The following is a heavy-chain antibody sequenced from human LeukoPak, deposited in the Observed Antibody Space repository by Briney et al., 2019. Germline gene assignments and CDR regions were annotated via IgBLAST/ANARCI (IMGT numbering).Heavy chain of an antibody. CDR2: INHSGST. D-gene: IGHD3-10*01. CDR1: GGSFSGYY. J-gene: IGHJ6*02. V-gene: IGHV4-34*01. Sequence: SETLSLTCAVYGGSFSGYYWSWIRQPPGKGLEWIGEINHSGSTNYNPSLKSRVTISVDTSKNQFSLRLSSVTAADTAVYYCARWSRAYGSGSYYNRKVYYYGMDVWGQGTTVTVSS. CDR3: ARWSRAYGSGSYYNRKVYYYGMDV.